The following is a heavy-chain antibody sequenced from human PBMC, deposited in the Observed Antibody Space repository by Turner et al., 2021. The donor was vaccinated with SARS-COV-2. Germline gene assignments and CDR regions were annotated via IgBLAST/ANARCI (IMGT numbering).Heavy chain of an antibody. D-gene: IGHD2-2*01. V-gene: IGHV3-7*01. Sequence: EVQLVESGGGLVQPGGSLRLSCAASGFTFSGYWMHWVRQAPGKGLEWMANISPDGSDKHSVDSVKGRFTISRDNARDSLYLQINSLRAEDTAVYYCARVQAVVIPSYYYYYGMDVWGQGTTVTVSS. CDR2: ISPDGSDK. J-gene: IGHJ6*02. CDR3: ARVQAVVIPSYYYYYGMDV. CDR1: GFTFSGYW.